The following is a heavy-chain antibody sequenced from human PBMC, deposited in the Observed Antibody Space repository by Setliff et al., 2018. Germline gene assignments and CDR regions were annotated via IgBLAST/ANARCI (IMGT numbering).Heavy chain of an antibody. D-gene: IGHD3-3*01. Sequence: GESLRLSCAASGFSFSSYAMSWVRQAPGKGLEWVSTIIGSGISTYYADSVQGRVTIPRDNHKNTLHLQMNSLRVEDTAIYYCAKSPHDFWSGRVFFDYWGQGMLVTVSS. CDR3: AKSPHDFWSGRVFFDY. J-gene: IGHJ4*01. V-gene: IGHV3-23*01. CDR1: GFSFSSYA. CDR2: IIGSGIST.